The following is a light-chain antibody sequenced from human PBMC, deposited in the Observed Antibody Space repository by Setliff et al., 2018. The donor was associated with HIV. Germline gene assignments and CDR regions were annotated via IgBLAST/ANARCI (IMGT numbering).Light chain of an antibody. V-gene: IGLV2-23*02. CDR2: EVS. Sequence: QSALTQPASVSGSPGQSITISCTGTSSDVGSYNLVSWYQQHPGKAPKLMIYEVSKRPSGVSNRFSGSKSGNTASLTISGLQAEDGADYYCCSYAGSSTYVFGTGTKVTVL. J-gene: IGLJ1*01. CDR3: CSYAGSSTYV. CDR1: SSDVGSYNL.